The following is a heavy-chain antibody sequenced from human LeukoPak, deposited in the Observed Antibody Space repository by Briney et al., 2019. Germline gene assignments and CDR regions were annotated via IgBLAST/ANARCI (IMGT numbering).Heavy chain of an antibody. Sequence: TGGFLRLSCAASGFTFSSYAMHWVRQAPGKGLEWVAVISYDGSNKYYADSVKGRFTISRDNSKNTLYLQMNSLRAEDTAVYYCARECGGDCYPAFDYWGQGTLVTVSS. D-gene: IGHD2-21*02. CDR1: GFTFSSYA. CDR3: ARECGGDCYPAFDY. CDR2: ISYDGSNK. V-gene: IGHV3-30-3*01. J-gene: IGHJ4*02.